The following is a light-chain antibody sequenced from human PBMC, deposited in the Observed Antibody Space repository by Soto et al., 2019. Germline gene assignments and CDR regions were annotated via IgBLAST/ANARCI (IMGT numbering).Light chain of an antibody. J-gene: IGKJ2*01. CDR1: QSISSY. CDR3: QQSYSTRLMYT. Sequence: DIQTTQSPSSLSASVGDSVTITCRASQSISSYLNWYQQKPGKAPKLLIYAASSLQSGVPSRFSGGGSGTDFTLTISSLQPEDFATYYCQQSYSTRLMYTFGQGTKWISN. V-gene: IGKV1-39*01. CDR2: AAS.